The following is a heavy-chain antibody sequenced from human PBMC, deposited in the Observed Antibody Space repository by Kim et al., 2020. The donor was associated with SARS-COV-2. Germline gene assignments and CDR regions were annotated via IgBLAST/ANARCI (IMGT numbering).Heavy chain of an antibody. CDR3: ARDRPYSNVGVCMTTVTTHGFDI. D-gene: IGHD4-17*01. CDR1: GGSISSGGYY. Sequence: SETLSLTCTVSGGSISSGGYYWSWIRQHPGKGLEWIGYIYYSGSTYYNPSLKSRVTISVDTSKNQFSMKLSSVTAADTAVYYCARDRPYSNVGVCMTTVTTHGFDIWRQGTMVTVSS. CDR2: IYYSGST. V-gene: IGHV4-31*03. J-gene: IGHJ3*02.